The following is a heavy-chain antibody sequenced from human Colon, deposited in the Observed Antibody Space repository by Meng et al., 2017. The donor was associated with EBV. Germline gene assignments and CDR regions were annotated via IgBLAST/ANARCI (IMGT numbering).Heavy chain of an antibody. D-gene: IGHD1-26*01. CDR3: ASQVGAKVY. J-gene: IGHJ4*02. V-gene: IGHV5-51*01. Sequence: EVQRVQPGAAVKKPGESLKISCKSSGYSFTNYWIGWVRQMPGKGLEWMGIIHPGDSDTRYRPSFQGQVTISADNSITTAYLQWSSLKASDTAMYYCASQVGAKVYWGQGTLFTVSS. CDR1: GYSFTNYW. CDR2: IHPGDSDT.